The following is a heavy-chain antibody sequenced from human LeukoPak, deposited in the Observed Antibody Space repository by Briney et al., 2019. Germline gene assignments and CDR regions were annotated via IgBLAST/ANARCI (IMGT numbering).Heavy chain of an antibody. Sequence: PSETLSLTCAVYDGSFSGYYWSWIRQPPGKGLEWIGEINHSGSTNYNPSLKSRVTISVDTSKNQFSLKLSSVTAADTAVYYCARGRRPSSWSYYYYYMDVWGKGTTVTVSS. J-gene: IGHJ6*03. CDR2: INHSGST. CDR1: DGSFSGYY. V-gene: IGHV4-34*01. D-gene: IGHD6-13*01. CDR3: ARGRRPSSWSYYYYYMDV.